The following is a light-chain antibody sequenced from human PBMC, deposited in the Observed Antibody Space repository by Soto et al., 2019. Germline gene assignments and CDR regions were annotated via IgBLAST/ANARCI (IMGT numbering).Light chain of an antibody. Sequence: EIVXTXXXXTLPLSPGERATLSCRASQSVSSNYLVWYQQKPGQAPRPLIYGASSRATGIPDRFSGSGSGTDFTLTISRLEPEDVAVYYCRQYANSPFTFGQGTKLEIK. J-gene: IGKJ2*01. CDR3: RQYANSPFT. V-gene: IGKV3-20*01. CDR2: GAS. CDR1: QSVSSNY.